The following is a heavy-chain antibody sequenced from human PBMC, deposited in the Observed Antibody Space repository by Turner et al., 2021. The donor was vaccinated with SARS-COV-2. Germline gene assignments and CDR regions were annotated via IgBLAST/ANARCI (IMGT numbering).Heavy chain of an antibody. V-gene: IGHV3-23*01. J-gene: IGHJ4*02. Sequence: EVQLLESGGGLVQPGGSLRLSCAASGLTFSSYAMSWVRQAPGKGLEWVSAISGRGGRTDYADSVKGRFTISRDNSKNTLYLQMNSLRAEDTAVYYCAKGYDSSGYYSARGGLFCDYWGQGTLVTVSS. CDR2: ISGRGGRT. CDR3: AKGYDSSGYYSARGGLFCDY. D-gene: IGHD3-22*01. CDR1: GLTFSSYA.